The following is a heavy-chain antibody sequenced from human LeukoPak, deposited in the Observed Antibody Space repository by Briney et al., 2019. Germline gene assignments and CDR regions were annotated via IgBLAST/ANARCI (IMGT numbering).Heavy chain of an antibody. CDR2: VSYSGST. D-gene: IGHD3-22*01. CDR3: ASVRYYDSSGYLSAILDYYYGMDV. CDR1: GDSITDYY. V-gene: IGHV4-59*12. Sequence: SETMSLTCSVSGDSITDYYWSWIRQPPGKGLEWIVYVSYSGSTNYSPSLKSRVTISLDTSKNEFSLKLSSATAADTAVYYCASVRYYDSSGYLSAILDYYYGMDVWGQGTTVTVSS. J-gene: IGHJ6*02.